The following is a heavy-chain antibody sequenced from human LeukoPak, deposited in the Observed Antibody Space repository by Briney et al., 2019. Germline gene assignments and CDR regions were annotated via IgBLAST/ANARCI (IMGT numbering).Heavy chain of an antibody. D-gene: IGHD3-10*01. CDR2: ISGGGHFT. Sequence: PGGSLRLSCAGSGFTFSSYAMSWVRQGPGKGLEWVSGISGGGHFTYYASSVKGRFTISRDNAKNSLYLQMNSLRAEDTAVYYCARVPGKYAFDIWGQGTMVTVSA. V-gene: IGHV3-23*01. J-gene: IGHJ3*02. CDR3: ARVPGKYAFDI. CDR1: GFTFSSYA.